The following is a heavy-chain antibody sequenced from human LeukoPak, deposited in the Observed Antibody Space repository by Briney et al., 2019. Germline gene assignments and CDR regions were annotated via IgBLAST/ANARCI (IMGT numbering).Heavy chain of an antibody. CDR1: GGTFSSHA. D-gene: IGHD3-10*01. CDR3: ARETYDSGIHNYLYGMDI. J-gene: IGHJ6*04. Sequence: SVKVSCKASGGTFSSHAISWVRQAPGQGLEWMGGIIPISGTANYAQKFQDIVTITADESTSTAYMELASLRSEDTAVYYCARETYDSGIHNYLYGMDIWGKGTTVTVSS. CDR2: IIPISGTA. V-gene: IGHV1-69*13.